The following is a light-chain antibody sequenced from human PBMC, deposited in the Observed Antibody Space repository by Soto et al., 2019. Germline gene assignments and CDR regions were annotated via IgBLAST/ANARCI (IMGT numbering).Light chain of an antibody. V-gene: IGKV1-39*01. CDR1: QSVTTY. J-gene: IGKJ4*01. Sequence: DIQLTQSPSSLSASVGDRVTITCRASQSVTTYLNWYQQKPGKAPKLLISAASSLRDGVPSRFSGSGSGTVFTLTINSLHPEDFATYYGQQSFSDPPLSFGGG. CDR3: QQSFSDPPLS. CDR2: AAS.